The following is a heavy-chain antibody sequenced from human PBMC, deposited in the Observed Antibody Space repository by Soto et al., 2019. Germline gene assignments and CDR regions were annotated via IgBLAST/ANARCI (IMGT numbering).Heavy chain of an antibody. J-gene: IGHJ2*01. CDR2: IYYSGST. Sequence: SETLSLTCTVSGGSISSSSYYWGWIRQSPGEGLERIGSIYYSGSTYNNPSLKTRVTMSVDTSNSQFSLELSSVTAADTSVYFCARHLAPVGAAKYWYFDLWGRGTLVTVSS. CDR1: GGSISSSSYY. V-gene: IGHV4-39*01. CDR3: ARHLAPVGAAKYWYFDL. D-gene: IGHD1-26*01.